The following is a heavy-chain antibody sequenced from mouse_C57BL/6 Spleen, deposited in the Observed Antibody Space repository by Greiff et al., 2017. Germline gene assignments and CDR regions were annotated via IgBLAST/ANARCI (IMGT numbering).Heavy chain of an antibody. D-gene: IGHD2-3*01. V-gene: IGHV5-9-1*02. J-gene: IGHJ4*01. CDR2: ISSGGDYI. CDR3: TRECYDMGAMDY. Sequence: EVQGVESGEGLVKPGGSLKLSCAASGFTFSSYAMSWVRQTPEKRLEWVAYISSGGDYIYYADTVKGRFTISRDNARNTLYLQMSSLKSEDTAMYYCTRECYDMGAMDYWGQGTSVTVSS. CDR1: GFTFSSYA.